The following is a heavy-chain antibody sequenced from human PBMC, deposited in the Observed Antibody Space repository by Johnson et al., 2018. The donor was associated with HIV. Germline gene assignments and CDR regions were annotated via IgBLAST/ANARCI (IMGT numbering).Heavy chain of an antibody. CDR1: GFTFSSYG. CDR2: ISYDGSNK. Sequence: QVQLVESGGGVVQPGRSLRLSCAASGFTFSSYGMHWVRQAPGKGLEWVAVISYDGSNKYYADYVKGRFTISRDNSKNTLYLQMNSLRAEDTAVYYCAKDQGITMIVVVAGAFDIWGQGTMVTVSS. J-gene: IGHJ3*02. D-gene: IGHD3-22*01. V-gene: IGHV3-30*18. CDR3: AKDQGITMIVVVAGAFDI.